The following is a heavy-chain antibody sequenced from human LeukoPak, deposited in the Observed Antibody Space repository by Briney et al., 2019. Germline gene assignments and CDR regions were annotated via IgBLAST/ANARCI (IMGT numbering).Heavy chain of an antibody. CDR2: IYHSGST. CDR1: GYSISSGYY. V-gene: IGHV4-38-2*01. D-gene: IGHD2-21*02. J-gene: IGHJ4*02. CDR3: ARAGVVVTAIPQY. Sequence: SETLSLTCAVSGYSISSGYYWGWIRQPPGRGLEWIRSIYHSGSTYYNPSLKSRVTISVDTSKNQFSLKLSSVTAADTAVYYCARAGVVVTAIPQYWGQGTLVTVSS.